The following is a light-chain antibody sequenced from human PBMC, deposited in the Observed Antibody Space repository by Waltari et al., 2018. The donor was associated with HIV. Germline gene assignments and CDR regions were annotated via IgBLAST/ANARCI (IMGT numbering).Light chain of an antibody. CDR2: GDS. Sequence: NFMLTQPHSVSESPGKTVTISCTRSSGSIARNYVQWYQQPPGSSPTPVVDGDSQRPSGVPDRFSGSSDSSSHAASLTISGLKTEDEADYCCQSYDSSGAQGFGGGTKLTVL. CDR3: QSYDSSGAQG. V-gene: IGLV6-57*01. J-gene: IGLJ3*02. CDR1: SGSIARNY.